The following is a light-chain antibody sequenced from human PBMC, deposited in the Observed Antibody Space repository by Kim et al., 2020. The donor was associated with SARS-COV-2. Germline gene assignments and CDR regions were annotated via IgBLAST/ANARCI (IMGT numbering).Light chain of an antibody. CDR1: QSVSNN. CDR3: QQYNDWPPGDT. Sequence: EIVMTQSPATLSVSPGERVTLSCRASQSVSNNLAWYQHKPGQPPRLLIYGASTRATGVPARFSGSGSGTDFTLTVSSLQSEDFAVYYCQQYNDWPPGDTFGQGTKLEIK. V-gene: IGKV3-15*01. CDR2: GAS. J-gene: IGKJ2*01.